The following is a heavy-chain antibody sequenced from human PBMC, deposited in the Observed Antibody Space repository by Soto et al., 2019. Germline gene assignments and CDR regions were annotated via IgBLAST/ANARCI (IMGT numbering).Heavy chain of an antibody. CDR3: ASANFDWSQPHYDY. Sequence: GGSLRLSCAASGFTFSSYSMNWVRQAPGKGLEWVSYISSSSSTIYYADSVKGRFTISRDNAKNSLYLQMNSLRDEDTAVYYCASANFDWSQPHYDYWGQGTPVTVSS. D-gene: IGHD3-9*01. V-gene: IGHV3-48*02. CDR2: ISSSSSTI. CDR1: GFTFSSYS. J-gene: IGHJ4*02.